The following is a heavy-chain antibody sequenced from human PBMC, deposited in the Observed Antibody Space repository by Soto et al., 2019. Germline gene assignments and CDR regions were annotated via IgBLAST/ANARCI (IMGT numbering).Heavy chain of an antibody. CDR3: ARAIAAAGTEGGY. CDR1: GFTFSSYS. CDR2: ISSSSYI. J-gene: IGHJ4*02. D-gene: IGHD6-13*01. Sequence: EVQLVESGGGLVKPGGSLRLSCAASGFTFSSYSMNWVRQAPGKGLEWVSSISSSSYIYYADSVKGRFTISRDNAKNSLYLQMNSLRAEDTAVYYCARAIAAAGTEGGYWGQGTLVTVSS. V-gene: IGHV3-21*01.